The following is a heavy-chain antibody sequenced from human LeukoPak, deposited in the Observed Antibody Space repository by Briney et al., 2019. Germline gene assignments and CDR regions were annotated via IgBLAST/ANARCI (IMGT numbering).Heavy chain of an antibody. D-gene: IGHD5-12*01. Sequence: SVKVSCTAFAAILNIGHAFIWERPASGQGLQWMGRIIPFLGEVNYAQNFQGRVSFTADKSTATMYMEMKSLRLDDTAIYYYSPCGHAYDWFGPWGQGTLVTVSS. CDR3: SPCGHAYDWFGP. J-gene: IGHJ5*02. CDR2: IIPFLGEV. V-gene: IGHV1-69*04. CDR1: AAILNIGHA.